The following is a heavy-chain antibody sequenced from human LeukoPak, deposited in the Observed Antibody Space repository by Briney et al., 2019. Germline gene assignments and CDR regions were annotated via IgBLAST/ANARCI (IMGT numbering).Heavy chain of an antibody. J-gene: IGHJ4*02. CDR2: IYYSGST. D-gene: IGHD6-13*01. CDR3: AKGQGGSSSWYFY. V-gene: IGHV4-31*03. CDR1: GGSISNGGYY. Sequence: PSQTLSLTCTVSGGSISNGGYYWSWIRQHPGKGLEWIGYIYYSGSTYYNPSLKSRVSISVDTSKNQFSLKLSSVTAADTAVYYCAKGQGGSSSWYFYWGQGTLVTVSS.